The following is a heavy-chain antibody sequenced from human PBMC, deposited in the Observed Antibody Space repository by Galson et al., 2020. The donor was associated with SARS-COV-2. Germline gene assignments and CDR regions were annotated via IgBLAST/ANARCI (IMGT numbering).Heavy chain of an antibody. D-gene: IGHD6-13*01. V-gene: IGHV4-59*01. CDR1: GGSISSYY. CDR3: ARGSIAAADSDNKTSYYYYYGMDF. CDR2: IYYSGST. Sequence: SQTLSLTCTLSGGSISSYYWSWIRQPPGKGLEWIGYIYYSGSTNSNPSLKSRGTISVDTSKNQFSRKLSSVTAADTAVYYCARGSIAAADSDNKTSYYYYYGMDFWGQGTTVTVSS. J-gene: IGHJ6*02.